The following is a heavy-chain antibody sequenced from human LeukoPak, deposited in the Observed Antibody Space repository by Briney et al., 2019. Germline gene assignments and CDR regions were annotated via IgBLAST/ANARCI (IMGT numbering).Heavy chain of an antibody. CDR3: AKDSGNNQRERSYDY. D-gene: IGHD1-26*01. Sequence: GGSLRLSCAASGFIFSSYDMSWVRQAPGKGLECVSAISGSGGSTYYADSVKGRFTISRDNSKNTLYLQMNSLRAEDTAVYYCAKDSGNNQRERSYDYWGQGTLVTVSS. V-gene: IGHV3-23*01. J-gene: IGHJ4*02. CDR2: ISGSGGST. CDR1: GFIFSSYD.